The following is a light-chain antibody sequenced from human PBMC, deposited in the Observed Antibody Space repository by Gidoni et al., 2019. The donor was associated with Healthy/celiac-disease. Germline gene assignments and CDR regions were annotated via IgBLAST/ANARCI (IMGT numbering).Light chain of an antibody. CDR2: AAS. V-gene: IGKV1-39*01. CDR3: QQSYSTLPLT. Sequence: MQMTQSPSSLSAPVGDRVTITCRASQSISSYLNRYQQKPGKAPKLLIYAASSLKSGVPSRCSGSGSGTDFTLTISSLQPEDFATYYCQQSYSTLPLTFGGGTKVEIK. CDR1: QSISSY. J-gene: IGKJ4*01.